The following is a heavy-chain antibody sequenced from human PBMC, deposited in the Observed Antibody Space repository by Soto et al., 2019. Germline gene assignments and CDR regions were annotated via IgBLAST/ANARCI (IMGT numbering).Heavy chain of an antibody. J-gene: IGHJ4*02. V-gene: IGHV4-59*01. CDR2: IYYSGST. CDR1: GGSISSYY. Sequence: SETLSLTCTVSGGSISSYYWSWIRQPPGKGLEWIGYIYYSGSTNYNPSLKSRVTISVDTSKNQFSLKLSSVTAADTAVYYCARGHDYGDRNFDYWGQGTLVTVSS. CDR3: ARGHDYGDRNFDY. D-gene: IGHD4-17*01.